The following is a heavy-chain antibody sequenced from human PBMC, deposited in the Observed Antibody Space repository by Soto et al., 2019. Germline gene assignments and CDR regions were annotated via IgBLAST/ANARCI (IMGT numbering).Heavy chain of an antibody. V-gene: IGHV1-18*01. Sequence: ASVKVSCKASGYIFTSYGISWVRQAPGQGPEWMGWIVAYNGATKYAQKVHGRITMTIEPSTSTAYMELSSLRSEDTAVYYCARDYTSSYNYDSTNYGYFDFWGLGTLVTVSS. J-gene: IGHJ4*02. CDR3: ARDYTSSYNYDSTNYGYFDF. D-gene: IGHD3-22*01. CDR2: IVAYNGAT. CDR1: GYIFTSYG.